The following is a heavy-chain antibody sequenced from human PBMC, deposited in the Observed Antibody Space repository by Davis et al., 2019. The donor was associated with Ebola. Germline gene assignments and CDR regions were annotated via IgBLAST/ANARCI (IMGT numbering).Heavy chain of an antibody. Sequence: MPSETLSLTCIVSGGSISGYYWSWIRQSPGKGLEWIGFLYHGGNTNYNPSLQSRANISMDTSNNRLSLSLTSVTTADTAVYYCAREGRAEPGTQMYYFYYGMDVWGQGTAVTVSS. D-gene: IGHD1/OR15-1a*01. V-gene: IGHV4-59*01. CDR3: AREGRAEPGTQMYYFYYGMDV. CDR2: LYHGGNT. J-gene: IGHJ6*02. CDR1: GGSISGYY.